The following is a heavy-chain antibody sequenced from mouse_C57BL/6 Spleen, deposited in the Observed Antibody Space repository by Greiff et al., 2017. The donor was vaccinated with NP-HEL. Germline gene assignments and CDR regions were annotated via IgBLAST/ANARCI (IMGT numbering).Heavy chain of an antibody. J-gene: IGHJ2*01. CDR3: ARELLRYFDY. Sequence: EVQLVESGGDLVKPGGSLKLSCAASGFTFSSYGMSWVRQTPDKRLEWVATISSGGSYTYYPDSVKGRFTISRDNAKNTLYLQMSSLKSEDTAMYYCARELLRYFDYWGKGTTLTVSS. CDR2: ISSGGSYT. D-gene: IGHD1-1*01. V-gene: IGHV5-6*01. CDR1: GFTFSSYG.